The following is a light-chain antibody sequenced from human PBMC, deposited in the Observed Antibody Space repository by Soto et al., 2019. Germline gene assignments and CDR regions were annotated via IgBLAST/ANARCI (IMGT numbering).Light chain of an antibody. J-gene: IGLJ3*02. CDR1: SSNVGSNT. Sequence: QSVLTQPPSTSGTPGLRVNISCSGGSSNVGSNTVNWYQHLPGTAPKLLIYSNGHRASGVPDRFSGSKSGTSASLAISGLRSEDEADYYCATWDDNLNGPVFGGGTKLTVL. CDR2: SNG. CDR3: ATWDDNLNGPV. V-gene: IGLV1-44*01.